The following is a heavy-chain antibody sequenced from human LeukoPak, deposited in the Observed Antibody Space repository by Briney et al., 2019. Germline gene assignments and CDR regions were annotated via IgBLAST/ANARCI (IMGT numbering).Heavy chain of an antibody. Sequence: SETLPLTCAVYGGSFSGYYWSWIRQPPGKGLEWIGEINHSGSTNYNPSLKSRVTISVDTSKNQFSLKLSSVTAADTAVYYCARGVGGYSYGYGYYYYYMDVWGKGTTVTVSS. CDR2: INHSGST. CDR1: GGSFSGYY. D-gene: IGHD5-18*01. V-gene: IGHV4-34*01. CDR3: ARGVGGYSYGYGYYYYYMDV. J-gene: IGHJ6*03.